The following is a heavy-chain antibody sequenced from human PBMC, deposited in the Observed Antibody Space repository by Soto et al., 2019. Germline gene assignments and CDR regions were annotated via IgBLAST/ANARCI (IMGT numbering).Heavy chain of an antibody. CDR2: IIPILGIA. V-gene: IGHV1-69*04. CDR1: GGTFSSYA. CDR3: ARDRGDIVVVVAATTDAFDI. J-gene: IGHJ3*02. D-gene: IGHD2-15*01. Sequence: ASVKVSCKASGGTFSSYAISWVRPAPGQGLEWMGRIIPILGIANYAQKFQGRVTITADKSTSTAYMELSSLRSEDTAVYYCARDRGDIVVVVAATTDAFDIWGQGTMVTVSS.